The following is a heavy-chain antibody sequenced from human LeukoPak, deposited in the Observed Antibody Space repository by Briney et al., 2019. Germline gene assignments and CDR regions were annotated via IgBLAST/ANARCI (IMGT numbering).Heavy chain of an antibody. D-gene: IGHD5-12*01. V-gene: IGHV3-9*01. CDR1: GFTFDDYA. J-gene: IGHJ4*02. Sequence: PGRSLRLSCAASGFTFDDYAMHWVRQAPGKGLEWVSGISWNSGSIGYADSVKGRFTISRDNAKNSLYLQMNSLRAEDTALYYCAKDAVDIVATINYFDYWGQGTLVTVSS. CDR3: AKDAVDIVATINYFDY. CDR2: ISWNSGSI.